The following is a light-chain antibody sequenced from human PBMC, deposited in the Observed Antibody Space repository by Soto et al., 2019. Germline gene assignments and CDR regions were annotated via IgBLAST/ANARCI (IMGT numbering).Light chain of an antibody. CDR2: GAS. J-gene: IGKJ2*01. CDR3: QQYNNWPPYT. CDR1: QSVSSN. V-gene: IGKV3-15*01. Sequence: EIVMTQSPATLSVSPGERATLSCRASQSVSSNLAWYQQKPGQAPRLLIYGASTRATGIPARFSGSGSLTEFTLTISSLQSEDFAVYYCQQYNNWPPYTFGQGTKLEIK.